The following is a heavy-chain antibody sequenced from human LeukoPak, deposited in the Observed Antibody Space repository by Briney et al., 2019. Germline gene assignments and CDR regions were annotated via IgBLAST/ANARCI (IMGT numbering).Heavy chain of an antibody. CDR3: ARHMSGGGNDY. CDR2: ISYDGSIK. CDR1: GSTFHPYA. V-gene: IGHV3-30-3*01. D-gene: IGHD5-12*01. Sequence: GGSLRLSCAPSGSTFHPYAMHGVRQAPGKGLEWVAVISYDGSIKQYAGSVEGRFTVSRDNSKNTLYLQMDSLRAEDTAVYYCARHMSGGGNDYWGQGTLVTVSS. J-gene: IGHJ4*02.